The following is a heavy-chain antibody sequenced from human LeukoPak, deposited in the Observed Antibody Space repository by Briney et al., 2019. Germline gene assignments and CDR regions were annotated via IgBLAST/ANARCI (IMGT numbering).Heavy chain of an antibody. CDR1: GFTISSYA. CDR2: ISGSGGST. CDR3: AAYYDSSGYYFDYRFDY. J-gene: IGHJ4*02. Sequence: GGSLRLSCAASGFTISSYAMSWVRQAPGKGLEWVSAISGSGGSTYYADSVKGRFTISRDNSKNTLYLQMNSLRAEDTAVYYCAAYYDSSGYYFDYRFDYWGQGTLVTVSS. D-gene: IGHD3-22*01. V-gene: IGHV3-23*01.